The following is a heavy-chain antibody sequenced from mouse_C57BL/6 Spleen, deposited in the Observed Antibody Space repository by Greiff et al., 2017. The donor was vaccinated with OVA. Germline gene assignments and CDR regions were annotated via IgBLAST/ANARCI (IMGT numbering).Heavy chain of an antibody. CDR1: GFSLTSYG. V-gene: IGHV2-2*01. J-gene: IGHJ1*03. CDR3: ARDEYFDV. CDR2: IWSGGST. Sequence: VKLMESGPGLVQPSQSLSITCTVSGFSLTSYGVHWVRQSPGKGLEWLGVIWSGGSTDYNAAFISRLSISKDNSKSQVFFKMNSLQADDTAIYYCARDEYFDVWGTGTTVTVSS.